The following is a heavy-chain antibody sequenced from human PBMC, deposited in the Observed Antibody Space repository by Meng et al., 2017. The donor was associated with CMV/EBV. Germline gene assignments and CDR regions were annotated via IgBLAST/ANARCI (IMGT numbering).Heavy chain of an antibody. V-gene: IGHV3-74*01. Sequence: GESLKISCAASGFIFSSYWMHWVRQAPGKGLVWVSRINSDGSSTSYADSVKGRFTISRDNAKNTLYLQMNSLRAEDTAVYYCARTGGWYSFDYWGQGTLVTVSS. CDR3: ARTGGWYSFDY. CDR1: GFIFSSYW. D-gene: IGHD6-19*01. CDR2: INSDGSST. J-gene: IGHJ4*02.